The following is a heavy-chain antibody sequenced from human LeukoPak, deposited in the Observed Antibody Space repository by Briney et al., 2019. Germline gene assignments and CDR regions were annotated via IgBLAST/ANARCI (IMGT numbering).Heavy chain of an antibody. CDR1: GGSISSYY. CDR2: IYYSGST. J-gene: IGHJ4*02. D-gene: IGHD6-19*01. V-gene: IGHV4-59*01. Sequence: SETLSLTCTVSGGSISSYYWSWIRQPPGKGLEWIGYIYYSGSTNYNPSLKSRVTISIDTSKNQFSLKLSSVTAADTAVYYCARRTLYTSGWSVSYYFDYWGQGTLVTVSS. CDR3: ARRTLYTSGWSVSYYFDY.